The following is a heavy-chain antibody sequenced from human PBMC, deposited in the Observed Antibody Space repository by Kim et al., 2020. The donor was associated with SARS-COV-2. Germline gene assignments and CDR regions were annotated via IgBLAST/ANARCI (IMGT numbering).Heavy chain of an antibody. CDR2: IYHSGST. CDR3: ATSPHGGNSLYLDY. V-gene: IGHV4-30-2*01. CDR1: GGSISSGGYS. J-gene: IGHJ4*02. Sequence: SETLSLTCAVSGGSISSGGYSWSWIRQPPGKGLEWIGYIYHSGSTYYNPSLKSRVTISVDRSKNQFSLKLSSVTAADTAVYYCATSPHGGNSLYLDYWGQGTLVTVSS. D-gene: IGHD2-21*02.